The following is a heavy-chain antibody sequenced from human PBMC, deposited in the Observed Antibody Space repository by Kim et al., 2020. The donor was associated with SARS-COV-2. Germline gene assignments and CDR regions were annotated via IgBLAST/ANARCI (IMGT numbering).Heavy chain of an antibody. CDR2: IKSKTDGGTT. V-gene: IGHV3-15*01. D-gene: IGHD5-18*01. CDR1: GFTFSNAW. CDR3: TTDQVRAQLDGMDV. J-gene: IGHJ6*02. Sequence: GGSLRLSCAASGFTFSNAWMSWVRQAPGKGLEWVGRIKSKTDGGTTDYAAPVKGRFTIARDDSKNTLYLQMNSLKTEDTAVYYCTTDQVRAQLDGMDVWGQGTTVTVSS.